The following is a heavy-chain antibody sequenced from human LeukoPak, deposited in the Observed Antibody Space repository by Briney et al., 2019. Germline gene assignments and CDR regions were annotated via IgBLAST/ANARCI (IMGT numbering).Heavy chain of an antibody. CDR2: ISRSSSYI. CDR3: ARLSRVSTPVYNMVV. J-gene: IGHJ6*03. D-gene: IGHD6-6*01. V-gene: IGHV3-21*01. CDR1: GVTLSSYS. Sequence: GGSLRLSCAASGVTLSSYSMNWVRQAPGKGLEWVSSISRSSSYIYYAASVKCRFTISRENAKNSLYLKMNSLRAEDTAVYYCARLSRVSTPVYNMVVWGQGTTVTVSS.